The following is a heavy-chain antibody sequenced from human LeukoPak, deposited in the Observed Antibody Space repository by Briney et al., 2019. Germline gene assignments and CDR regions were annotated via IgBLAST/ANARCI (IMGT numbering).Heavy chain of an antibody. CDR3: ARAYCSGGSCYRNYYYYMDV. D-gene: IGHD2-15*01. Sequence: PSETLSLTCVVSGGSISSSNWWSWVRQPPGKELEWIGEIYHSGSTNYNPSLKSRVTISVDKSKNQFSLKLSSVTAADTAVYYCARAYCSGGSCYRNYYYYMDVWGKGTTVTVSS. J-gene: IGHJ6*03. V-gene: IGHV4-4*02. CDR2: IYHSGST. CDR1: GGSISSSNW.